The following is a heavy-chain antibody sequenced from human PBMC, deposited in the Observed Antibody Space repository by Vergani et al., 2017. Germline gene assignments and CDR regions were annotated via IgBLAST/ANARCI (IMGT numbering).Heavy chain of an antibody. D-gene: IGHD3-22*01. CDR3: AREGYYYDSSGPDAFDI. CDR2: IYYSGST. J-gene: IGHJ3*02. V-gene: IGHV4-59*01. Sequence: QVQLQESGPGLVKPSETLSLTCTVSGGSISSYYWSWIRQPPGKGLEWIGYIYYSGSTNYNPSLKIRVTISVDTSKNQFSLKLSSVTAADTAVYYRAREGYYYDSSGPDAFDIWGQGTMVTVSS. CDR1: GGSISSYY.